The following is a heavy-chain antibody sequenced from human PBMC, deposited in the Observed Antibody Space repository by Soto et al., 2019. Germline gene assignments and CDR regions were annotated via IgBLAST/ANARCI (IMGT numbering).Heavy chain of an antibody. D-gene: IGHD3-22*01. CDR2: IRSKTNSYAT. CDR1: GFTFSGSA. J-gene: IGHJ5*02. V-gene: IGHV3-73*01. Sequence: PGGSLRLSCAASGFTFSGSAMHLVRQASGKGLEWVGRIRSKTNSYATAYAASVKGRFTISRDDSKDTAYLQMNSLKTEDTAVYYCTRDPRNYYDSIGSANWFDPWGQGTLVTVSS. CDR3: TRDPRNYYDSIGSANWFDP.